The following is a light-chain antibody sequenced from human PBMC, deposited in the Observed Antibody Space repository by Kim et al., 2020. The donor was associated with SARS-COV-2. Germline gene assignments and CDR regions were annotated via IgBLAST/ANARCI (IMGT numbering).Light chain of an antibody. Sequence: GQSVTSSCTGTSNDVGGYNYVSSYQQYPGKAPKLMIYDVNKRPSGVSNRFSGSKSGNTASLTISGLQAEDEADYYCSSYSRSTTSLFGGGTQLTVL. CDR3: SSYSRSTTSL. CDR1: SNDVGGYNY. J-gene: IGLJ2*01. V-gene: IGLV2-14*03. CDR2: DVN.